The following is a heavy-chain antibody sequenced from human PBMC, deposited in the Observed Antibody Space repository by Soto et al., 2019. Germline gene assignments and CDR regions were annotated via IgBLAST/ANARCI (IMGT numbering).Heavy chain of an antibody. D-gene: IGHD2-2*01. CDR1: GGSISSSSYY. CDR2: IYYSGST. CDR3: TGYCSSTSCYNWFDP. Sequence: SETLSLTCTVSGGSISSSSYYWGWIRQPPGKGLEWIGSIYYSGSTYYNPSLKSRVTISVDTPKNPFSLKLSSVTAADTAVYYWTGYCSSTSCYNWFDPWGQGTLVTVSS. J-gene: IGHJ5*02. V-gene: IGHV4-39*01.